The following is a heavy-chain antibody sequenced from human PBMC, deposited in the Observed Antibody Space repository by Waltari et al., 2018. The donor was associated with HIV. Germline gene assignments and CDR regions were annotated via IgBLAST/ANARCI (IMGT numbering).Heavy chain of an antibody. D-gene: IGHD3-10*01. CDR3: ATGRGVVDY. J-gene: IGHJ4*02. Sequence: QVQLVQSGAEVKKPGASVKVSCKASGYSFTDYHMHGVGQAPGQGLEWMGRINPNSGGTNYAQKFQGRVTMTRDTSIRTAYMDLSSPRADDTAVYFCATGRGVVDYWGQGTLVTVSS. V-gene: IGHV1-2*06. CDR1: GYSFTDYH. CDR2: INPNSGGT.